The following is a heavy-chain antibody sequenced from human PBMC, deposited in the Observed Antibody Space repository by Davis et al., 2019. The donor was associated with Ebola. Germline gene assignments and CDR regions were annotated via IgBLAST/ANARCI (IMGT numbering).Heavy chain of an antibody. CDR3: ARDHYDILTGLNWFDP. CDR1: GFTFSGSA. CDR2: IRSKANSYAT. J-gene: IGHJ5*02. Sequence: GESLKISCAASGFTFSGSAMHWVRQASGKGLEWVGRIRSKANSYATAYAASVKGRFTISRDDSKNTAYLQMNSLRAEDTAVYYCARDHYDILTGLNWFDPWGQGTLVTVSS. V-gene: IGHV3-73*01. D-gene: IGHD3-9*01.